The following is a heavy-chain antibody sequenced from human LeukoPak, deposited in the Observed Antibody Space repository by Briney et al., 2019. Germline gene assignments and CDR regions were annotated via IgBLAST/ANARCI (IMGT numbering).Heavy chain of an antibody. CDR3: ARHGDYGNYYYYGMDV. CDR2: IYTSGST. D-gene: IGHD4-17*01. CDR1: GGSINGYY. J-gene: IGHJ6*02. V-gene: IGHV4-4*07. Sequence: SETLSLTCTVSGGSINGYYWSWIRQPAGKGLEWIGRIYTSGSTYYNPSLRSRVTMSVDTSKNQFSLKLSSVTAADTAVYYCARHGDYGNYYYYGMDVWGQGTAVTVSS.